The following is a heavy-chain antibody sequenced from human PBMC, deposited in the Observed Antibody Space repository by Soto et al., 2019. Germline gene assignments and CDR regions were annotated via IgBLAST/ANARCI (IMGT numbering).Heavy chain of an antibody. CDR1: GYTFTSYA. V-gene: IGHV1-3*01. Sequence: QVQLVQSGAEAKKPGASVKVSCKASGYTFTSYAMHWVRQAPGQRLEWMGWINAGNGNTKYSQKFQGRVTSTRDTSASTAYMELSSLRSEDTAVYYCARSIVVVTALDYWGQGTLVTVSS. J-gene: IGHJ4*02. CDR2: INAGNGNT. CDR3: ARSIVVVTALDY. D-gene: IGHD2-21*02.